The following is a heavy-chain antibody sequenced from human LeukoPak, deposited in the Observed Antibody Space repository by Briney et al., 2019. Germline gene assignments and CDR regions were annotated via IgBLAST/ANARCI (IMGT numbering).Heavy chain of an antibody. D-gene: IGHD4-17*01. CDR1: TGFITNYY. V-gene: IGHV4-4*07. CDR2: IYISGST. J-gene: IGHJ4*02. CDR3: ARGTPNGVYFQVDY. Sequence: SETLSLTCTVSTGFITNYYWSWIRQPAGKGLEWIGRIYISGSTNYNPSLSSRVTISIDKSKNQFSLKMTSVTAADTAVYYCARGTPNGVYFQVDYWGQGTLVTVSS.